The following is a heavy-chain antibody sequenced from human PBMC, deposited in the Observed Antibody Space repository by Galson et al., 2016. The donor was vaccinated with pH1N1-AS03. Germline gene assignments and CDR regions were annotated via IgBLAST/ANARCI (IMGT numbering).Heavy chain of an antibody. CDR3: ARDPRGPCTSATCPTTYYFGMDV. D-gene: IGHD2-2*01. Sequence: GLEWMGWINTDSGVTNYAQKFEAWVTMTRDTSVSTAYMELYGLKSDDTAVYYCARDPRGPCTSATCPTTYYFGMDVWGQGTTVIVSS. V-gene: IGHV1-2*04. J-gene: IGHJ6*02. CDR2: INTDSGVT.